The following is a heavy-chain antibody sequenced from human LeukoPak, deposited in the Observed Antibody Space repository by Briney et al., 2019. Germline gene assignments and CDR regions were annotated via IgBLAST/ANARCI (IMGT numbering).Heavy chain of an antibody. CDR2: ISSSGSSI. D-gene: IGHD2-2*01. CDR1: AFTFSDYY. J-gene: IGHJ4*02. Sequence: GGSLRLSCAASAFTFSDYYMSWIRQAPGKGLEWVSYISSSGSSIYYADSVKGRFTISRDNSKNTLYLQMNSLRAEDTAVYYCATDTLGYCSSTSCYPPGFDYWGQGTLVTVSS. V-gene: IGHV3-11*04. CDR3: ATDTLGYCSSTSCYPPGFDY.